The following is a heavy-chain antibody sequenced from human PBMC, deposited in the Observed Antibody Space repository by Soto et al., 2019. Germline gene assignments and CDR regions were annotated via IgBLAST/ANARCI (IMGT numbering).Heavy chain of an antibody. J-gene: IGHJ4*02. CDR2: IRGSGVTT. CDR1: GFTFSNYA. D-gene: IGHD3-10*02. CDR3: AYGYVGGTHAPYYFDY. V-gene: IGHV3-23*01. Sequence: EVQLLDSGGGLVQPGGSLRLSCAASGFTFSNYAMNWVRQTPGKGLEWVSAIRGSGVTTNYADSVKGRFTISRDNSKNKLYLQMVILRDEHTAVYYCAYGYVGGTHAPYYFDYWGQGTLVIVSS.